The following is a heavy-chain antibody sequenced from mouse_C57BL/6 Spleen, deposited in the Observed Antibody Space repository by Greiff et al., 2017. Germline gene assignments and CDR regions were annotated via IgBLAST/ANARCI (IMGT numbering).Heavy chain of an antibody. D-gene: IGHD1-1*02. J-gene: IGHJ1*03. V-gene: IGHV1-52*01. CDR2: IDPSDSET. CDR3: ARYHYGYWYFDV. CDR1: GYTFTSYW. Sequence: QVQLKQPGAELVRPGSSVKLSCKASGYTFTSYWMHWVKQRPIQGLEWIGNIDPSDSETHYNQKFKDKATLTVDKSSSTAYMQLSSLTSEDSAVYYCARYHYGYWYFDVWGTGTTVTVSS.